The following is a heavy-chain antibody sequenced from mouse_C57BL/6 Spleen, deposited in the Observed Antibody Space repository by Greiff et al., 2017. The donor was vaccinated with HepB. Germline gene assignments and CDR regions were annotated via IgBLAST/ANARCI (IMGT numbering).Heavy chain of an antibody. CDR3: TTRLRDEDY. V-gene: IGHV14-4*01. CDR1: GFNIKDDY. Sequence: VQLQQSGAELVRPGASVKLSCTASGFNIKDDYMHWVKQRPEQGLEWIGWIDPENGDTEYASKFQGKATITADTSSNTAYLQLSSRTSEDTAVYYCTTRLRDEDYWGQGTTLTVSS. D-gene: IGHD3-3*01. CDR2: IDPENGDT. J-gene: IGHJ2*01.